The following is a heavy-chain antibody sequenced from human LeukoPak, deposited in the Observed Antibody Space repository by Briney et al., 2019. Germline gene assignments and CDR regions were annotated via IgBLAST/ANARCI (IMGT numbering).Heavy chain of an antibody. D-gene: IGHD1-26*01. CDR2: MSGSGVTT. CDR3: AKFPKWNYFDY. CDR1: GFTFRSYA. V-gene: IGHV3-23*01. J-gene: IGHJ4*02. Sequence: PGGSLRLSCAASGFTFRSYAMSWVRQAPGKGLEWVSSMSGSGVTTYYADSVKGRFTISRDNSKNTLYLQMNSLRAEDTAVYYCAKFPKWNYFDYWGQGTLVTVSS.